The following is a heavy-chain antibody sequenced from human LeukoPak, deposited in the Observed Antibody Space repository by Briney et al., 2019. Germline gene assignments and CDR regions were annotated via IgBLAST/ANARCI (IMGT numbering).Heavy chain of an antibody. D-gene: IGHD3-10*01. J-gene: IGHJ1*01. CDR1: GFPFGTYG. CDR3: AKVGWYGDLEH. Sequence: GGSLRLSCEGSGFPFGTYGMTWVRHAPGRGLEWVATISGSGVSIYYADSVKDRFTISRDNTENTVSLQMNSLRVEDTALYYCAKVGWYGDLEHWGQGTQVAVSS. V-gene: IGHV3-23*01. CDR2: ISGSGVSI.